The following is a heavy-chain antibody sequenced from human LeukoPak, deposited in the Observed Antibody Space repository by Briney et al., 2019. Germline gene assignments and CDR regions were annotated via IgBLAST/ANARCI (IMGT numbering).Heavy chain of an antibody. CDR1: GGSISSYY. CDR3: ARGVLRYFDWLPKNWYFDL. J-gene: IGHJ2*01. Sequence: PSETLSLTCTASGGSISSYYWSWIRQPPGKGLEWIGYIYYSGSTNYNPSLKSRVTISVDTSKNQFSLKLSSVTAADTAVYYCARGVLRYFDWLPKNWYFDLWGRGTLVTVSS. D-gene: IGHD3-9*01. CDR2: IYYSGST. V-gene: IGHV4-59*01.